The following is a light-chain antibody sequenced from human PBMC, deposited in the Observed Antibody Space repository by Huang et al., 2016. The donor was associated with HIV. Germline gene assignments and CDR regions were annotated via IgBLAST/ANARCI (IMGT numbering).Light chain of an antibody. CDR3: QQRSSWPLT. CDR2: DTF. Sequence: EIVLTQSPATLSLSPGERVTLSCRASKSITTYLAWYQQRPGQAPRLLIYDTFYRATGIPARFSGSGSGTDFTLTINSLEPEDLATYYCQQRSSWPLTFGGGTKVQI. J-gene: IGKJ4*01. CDR1: KSITTY. V-gene: IGKV3-11*01.